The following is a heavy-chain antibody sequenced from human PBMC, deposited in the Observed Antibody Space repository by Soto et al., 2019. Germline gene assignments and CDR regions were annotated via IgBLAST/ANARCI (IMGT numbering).Heavy chain of an antibody. J-gene: IGHJ3*02. D-gene: IGHD3-10*01. V-gene: IGHV4-34*01. CDR3: ARGISYGLWFGELGAFDI. Sequence: SETLSLTCAVYGGSFSCYYRSWIRQPPGKGLEWIGEINHSGSTNYNPSLKSRVTISVDTSKNQFSLKLSSVTAADTAVYYCARGISYGLWFGELGAFDIWGQGTMVTVSS. CDR2: INHSGST. CDR1: GGSFSCYY.